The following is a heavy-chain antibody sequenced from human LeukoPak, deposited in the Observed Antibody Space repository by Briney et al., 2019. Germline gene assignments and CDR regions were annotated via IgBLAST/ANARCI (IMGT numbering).Heavy chain of an antibody. CDR3: ARENNDYGGKKAFDY. V-gene: IGHV4-34*01. CDR2: INHSGST. CDR1: GGSFSGYY. Sequence: PSETLSLTCAVYGGSFSGYYWSWIRQPPGKGLEWIGEINHSGSTNYNPSLKSRVSTSVDTSKNQFSLKLSSVTAADTAVYYCARENNDYGGKKAFDYWGQGTLVTVSS. J-gene: IGHJ4*02. D-gene: IGHD4-23*01.